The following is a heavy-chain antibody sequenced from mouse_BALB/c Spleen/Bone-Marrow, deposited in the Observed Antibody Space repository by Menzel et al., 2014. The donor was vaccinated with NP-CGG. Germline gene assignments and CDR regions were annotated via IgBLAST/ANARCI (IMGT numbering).Heavy chain of an antibody. Sequence: EVQVVESGGGLVQPGGSLKLSCAASGFTFSSYTMSWVRQTPEKRLEWVAYISSGGGSTYYPDTVKGRFTISRDNAKNTLYLQMSSLKSEDTAMYYCARRVWSRGGDYWGQGTSVTVSS. J-gene: IGHJ4*01. V-gene: IGHV5-12-2*01. CDR3: ARRVWSRGGDY. CDR1: GFTFSSYT. D-gene: IGHD2-10*02. CDR2: ISSGGGST.